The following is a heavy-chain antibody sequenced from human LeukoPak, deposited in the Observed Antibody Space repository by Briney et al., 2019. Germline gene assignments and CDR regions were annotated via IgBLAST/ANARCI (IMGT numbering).Heavy chain of an antibody. Sequence: ASVKVSCKASGNTFTNYDINWVRQATGQELEWKGWMDPNSGNTGYAQKFQGRVTMTRNTSISTAYMELSSLRSEDTALYYCASGSHYDNSGYFELFDYWGQGTLVTVSS. CDR2: MDPNSGNT. CDR1: GNTFTNYD. J-gene: IGHJ4*02. D-gene: IGHD3-22*01. V-gene: IGHV1-8*01. CDR3: ASGSHYDNSGYFELFDY.